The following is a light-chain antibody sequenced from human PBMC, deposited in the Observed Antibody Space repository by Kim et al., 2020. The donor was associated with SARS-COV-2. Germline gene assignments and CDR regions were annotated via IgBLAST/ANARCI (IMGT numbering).Light chain of an antibody. V-gene: IGKV3-20*01. CDR3: QQYHNFRWT. J-gene: IGKJ1*01. Sequence: SPGGSASLCCRASRTHGSATFAWYQVKACRCPRLLISCASTRATGIPARFSGGGSGTDFALSISRLEPENFAVYYSQQYHNFRWTFGQGTKVDI. CDR1: RTHGSAT. CDR2: CAS.